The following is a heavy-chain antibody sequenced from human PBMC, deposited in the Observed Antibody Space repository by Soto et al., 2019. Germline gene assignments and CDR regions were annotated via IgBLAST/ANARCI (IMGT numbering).Heavy chain of an antibody. J-gene: IGHJ6*02. CDR3: ARYDYGSGSSISYYHYGMDV. D-gene: IGHD3-10*01. V-gene: IGHV5-10-1*01. CDR1: GCRFTSYG. Sequence: VESQRNCCKGAGCRFTSYGISWVRQMPGKGLEWMGRIDPSDSYTNYSPSFQGHVTISADKSIGTAYLQWSSLKASDTAMYYCARYDYGSGSSISYYHYGMDVWGQGTTVTVSS. CDR2: IDPSDSYT.